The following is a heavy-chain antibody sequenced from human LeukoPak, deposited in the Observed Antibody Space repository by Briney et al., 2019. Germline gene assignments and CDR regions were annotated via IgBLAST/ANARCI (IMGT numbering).Heavy chain of an antibody. V-gene: IGHV3-11*05. D-gene: IGHD2-21*02. CDR1: GFSFSDYY. J-gene: IGHJ6*02. CDR2: TSSGGDST. Sequence: GGSLRLSCEASGFSFSDYYMTWIRQAPGEGLEWVSYTSSGGDSTSYAESLEGRFTISRDNAKKSLYLRLNSLRPEDTAIYYCVRATEGGAMDVWGQGTTVTVSS. CDR3: VRATEGGAMDV.